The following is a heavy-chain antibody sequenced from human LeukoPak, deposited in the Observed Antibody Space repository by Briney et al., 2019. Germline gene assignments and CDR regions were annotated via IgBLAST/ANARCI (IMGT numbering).Heavy chain of an antibody. D-gene: IGHD1-26*01. V-gene: IGHV4-4*08. CDR1: GASISSYW. Sequence: PSETPSLTCTVSGASISSYWWSWLRQPPGKGLEWIGYISDTGSTDYIPSLKSRATISIDTSRNQFSLKLTSVTVADSAVYYCGTADGIHRARYGMDVWGQGTTVTVSS. J-gene: IGHJ6*02. CDR3: GTADGIHRARYGMDV. CDR2: ISDTGST.